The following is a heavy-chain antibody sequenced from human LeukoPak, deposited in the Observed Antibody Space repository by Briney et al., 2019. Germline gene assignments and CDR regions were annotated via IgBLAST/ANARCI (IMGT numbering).Heavy chain of an antibody. CDR3: ASRLGGYYYGMDV. CDR2: IRSKANSYAT. CDR1: GFTFSGSA. D-gene: IGHD3-16*01. J-gene: IGHJ6*02. V-gene: IGHV3-73*01. Sequence: GGSLRLSCAASGFTFSGSAMHWVRQASGKGLEWVGRIRSKANSYATAYAASVKGRFTISRDDSKNTAYLQMNSLKTEGTAVYYCASRLGGYYYGMDVWGQGSAVTVSS.